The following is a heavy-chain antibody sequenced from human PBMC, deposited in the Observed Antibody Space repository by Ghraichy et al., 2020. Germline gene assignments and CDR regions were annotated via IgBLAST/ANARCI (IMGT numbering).Heavy chain of an antibody. J-gene: IGHJ4*02. CDR3: ARWRVEYYFDS. D-gene: IGHD3-3*01. CDR1: EFAFSDYF. CDR2: INPKSGAT. V-gene: IGHV1-2*02. Sequence: ASVKVSCKASEFAFSDYFIHWVRQAPGQGLEWVGWINPKSGATNYAQTFQGRVTMTRDTSLSTAYMELSSLIFDDTAVYYCARWRVEYYFDSWAQGPPVTVPS.